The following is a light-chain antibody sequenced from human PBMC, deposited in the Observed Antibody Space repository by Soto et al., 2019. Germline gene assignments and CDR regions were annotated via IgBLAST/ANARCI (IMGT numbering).Light chain of an antibody. CDR1: DSDIGNYIY. CDR2: DVT. V-gene: IGLV2-11*01. Sequence: QSALTQPRSVSGSPGQSVTISCTGSDSDIGNYIYVSWYQDHPGKAPKLIIYDVTKRPSGVPDRFSGSKSGNTASLTISGLQAEDESEYYCSSYAGFYTLLFGGGTKLTVL. J-gene: IGLJ2*01. CDR3: SSYAGFYTLL.